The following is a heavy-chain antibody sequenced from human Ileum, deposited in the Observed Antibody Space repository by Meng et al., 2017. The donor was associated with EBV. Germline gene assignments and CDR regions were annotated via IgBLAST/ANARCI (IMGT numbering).Heavy chain of an antibody. Sequence: LLQPEQAPGMLKPPSNLSITCMSSGGSTSTNRYPWGCIRQPPGKVLEWIGTFSSTGITYNRPSLKSLVTLSVDTYRQQFSQRLNSVTAADTAVYYCVRRGSGNFHDYWGQGTLVTVSS. CDR1: GGSTSTNRYP. CDR2: FSSTGIT. CDR3: VRRGSGNFHDY. V-gene: IGHV4-39*01. J-gene: IGHJ4*02. D-gene: IGHD2/OR15-2a*01.